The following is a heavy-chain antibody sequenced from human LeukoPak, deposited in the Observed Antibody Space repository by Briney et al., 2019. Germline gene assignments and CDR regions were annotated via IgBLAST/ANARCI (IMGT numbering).Heavy chain of an antibody. J-gene: IGHJ4*02. CDR3: ARVGGRGSIGGDC. V-gene: IGHV3-74*03. D-gene: IGHD3-10*01. CDR2: IKSDGSAT. CDR1: GFTFRGDD. Sequence: PGGSLRLSCAASGFTFRGDDMHWVRQAPGKGLVWVSRIKSDGSATTYADFVKGRFTVSRDNAKNTLYLQMSSLRAEDTAMYFCARVGGRGSIGGDCWGQGTLVTVSS.